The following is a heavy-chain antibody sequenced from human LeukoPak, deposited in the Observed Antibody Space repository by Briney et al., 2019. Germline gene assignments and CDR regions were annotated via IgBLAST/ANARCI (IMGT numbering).Heavy chain of an antibody. CDR3: ARASKSYYDILTGWTMINWFDP. D-gene: IGHD3-9*01. Sequence: GGSLRLSCAASGFTFNYFWMHWVRQVPGKGLVWVSGINNDGTATYYADSVKGRFTISRDNAKNSLYLQMNSLRAEDTAVYYCARASKSYYDILTGWTMINWFDPWGQGTMVTVSS. V-gene: IGHV3-74*01. J-gene: IGHJ5*02. CDR1: GFTFNYFW. CDR2: INNDGTAT.